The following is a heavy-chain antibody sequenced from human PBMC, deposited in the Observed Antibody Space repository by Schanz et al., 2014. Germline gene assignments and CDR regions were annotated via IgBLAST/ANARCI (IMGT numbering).Heavy chain of an antibody. D-gene: IGHD3-9*01. CDR2: ISAYNGNT. CDR1: GYTFTSYG. J-gene: IGHJ4*02. CDR3: ARYAADLYDILTEEDY. V-gene: IGHV1-18*01. Sequence: QVQLVQSGAEVKKPGASVKVSCKASGYTFTSYGISWVRQAPGQGLEWMGWISAYNGNTKYPQKLQGRVTMTTDTSTSTAYMELRSLRSDDTAVYYCARYAADLYDILTEEDYWGQGTLVTVSS.